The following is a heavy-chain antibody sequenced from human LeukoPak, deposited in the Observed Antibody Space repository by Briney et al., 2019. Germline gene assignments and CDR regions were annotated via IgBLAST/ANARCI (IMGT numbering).Heavy chain of an antibody. J-gene: IGHJ6*03. CDR3: ASLPSGLAARRLYYYYYMDV. Sequence: SETLSLTCTVSGGSISSSSYYWGWIRQPPGKGLEWIGSIYYSGSTYYNPSLKSRVTISVDTSKNQFSLKLSSVTAADTAVYYCASLPSGLAARRLYYYYYMDVWGKGTTVTVSS. CDR1: GGSISSSSYY. V-gene: IGHV4-39*01. CDR2: IYYSGST. D-gene: IGHD6-6*01.